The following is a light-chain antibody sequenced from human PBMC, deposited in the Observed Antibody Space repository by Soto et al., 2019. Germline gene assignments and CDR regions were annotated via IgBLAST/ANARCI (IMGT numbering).Light chain of an antibody. CDR3: QSYDISLHNYV. Sequence: QSLMTHPPSVSGAPGQRVSISCTGSTSNIGAPYDVHWYQHLPGAAPKLLIYGDNNRPSGVPDRFSGSKSGTSASLAITSLQAEDEADYYCQSYDISLHNYVFGTGTKVTVL. J-gene: IGLJ1*01. CDR2: GDN. CDR1: TSNIGAPYD. V-gene: IGLV1-40*01.